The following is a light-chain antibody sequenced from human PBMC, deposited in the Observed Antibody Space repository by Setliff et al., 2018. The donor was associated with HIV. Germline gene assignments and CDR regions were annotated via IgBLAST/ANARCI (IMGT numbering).Light chain of an antibody. Sequence: QSVLTQPPSVSAAPGQKVTISCSGSSSNIGNNYVSWYQQLPGTAPKLLIYDNNERPSGIPDRFSGSKSGTSATLGITGLQTGDEADYYCGTWDSSLSAVVFGGGTKVT. J-gene: IGLJ2*01. CDR3: GTWDSSLSAVV. CDR2: DNN. CDR1: SSNIGNNY. V-gene: IGLV1-51*01.